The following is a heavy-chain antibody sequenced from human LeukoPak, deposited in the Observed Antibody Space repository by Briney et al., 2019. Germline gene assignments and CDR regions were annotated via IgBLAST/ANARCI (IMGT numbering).Heavy chain of an antibody. J-gene: IGHJ4*02. CDR2: TSSDLNVK. D-gene: IGHD3-10*01. CDR1: GFTFSSHW. V-gene: IGHV3-30*03. Sequence: PGGSLRLSCAASGFTFSSHWMHWVRQAPGKGLEWVAVTSSDLNVKLYADSVKGRFTISRDNSRSTLYLQMNSLRPEDTAIYYCAREGYYGSGSPPSLYFDYWGQGTLVTVSS. CDR3: AREGYYGSGSPPSLYFDY.